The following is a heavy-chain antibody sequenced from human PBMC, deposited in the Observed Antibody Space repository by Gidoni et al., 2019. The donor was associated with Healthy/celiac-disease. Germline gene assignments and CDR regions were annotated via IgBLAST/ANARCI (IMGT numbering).Heavy chain of an antibody. CDR1: GFPFSSYS. Sequence: EVQLVESGGGLVQPGGSLRRSCAASGFPFSSYSMNWVRQAPGKGLEWVSYISSSSSTIYYADSVKGRFTISRDNAKNSLYLQMNSLRDEDTAVYYCARDSRSGYDWGEGYWGQGTLVTVSS. D-gene: IGHD5-12*01. V-gene: IGHV3-48*02. J-gene: IGHJ4*02. CDR2: ISSSSSTI. CDR3: ARDSRSGYDWGEGY.